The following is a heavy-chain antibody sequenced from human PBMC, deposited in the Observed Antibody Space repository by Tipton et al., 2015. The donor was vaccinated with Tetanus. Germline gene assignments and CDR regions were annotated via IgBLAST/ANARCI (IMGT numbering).Heavy chain of an antibody. CDR2: IIPASGAT. Sequence: QSGAEVKKPGSSVKVSCKSSGGPFYKHGIDWVRQAPGQGLEWMGGIIPASGATNYAHKFQGRVTMTADASTTTVHMELSNLRSDDTAVYYCVRDRAAVGGSDYWGQGTLVTV. V-gene: IGHV1-69*01. D-gene: IGHD1-26*01. CDR3: VRDRAAVGGSDY. J-gene: IGHJ4*02. CDR1: GGPFYKHG.